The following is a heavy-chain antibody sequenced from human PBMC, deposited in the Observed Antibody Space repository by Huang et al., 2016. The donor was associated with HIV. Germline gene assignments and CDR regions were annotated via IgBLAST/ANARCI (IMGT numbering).Heavy chain of an antibody. D-gene: IGHD2-15*01. Sequence: QVQLVQSGAEVKKPGASVKVSCKASGYTFSNYDINWVRQAPGQGLEWMGWMNPNSGNTGEARKFQGRVTMTRSTSISTAYMELSRLRFEDTAVYYCATLPPVNYGRSGGRVRDYWGQGSLVTVSS. CDR1: GYTFSNYD. CDR3: ATLPPVNYGRSGGRVRDY. V-gene: IGHV1-8*01. CDR2: MNPNSGNT. J-gene: IGHJ4*02.